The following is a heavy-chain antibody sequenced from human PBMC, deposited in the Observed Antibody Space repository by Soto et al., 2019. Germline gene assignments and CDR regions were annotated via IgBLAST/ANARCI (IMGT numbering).Heavy chain of an antibody. CDR2: ISGSGGST. CDR3: AKGGSSSKVSWFDP. CDR1: GFTFSSYG. J-gene: IGHJ5*02. D-gene: IGHD6-6*01. V-gene: IGHV3-23*01. Sequence: GGSLRLSCAASGFTFSSYGMHWVRQAPGKGLEWVSGISGSGGSTDYADSVKGRFTISRDNSKKTLYLQMNSLRAEDTAVYYCAKGGSSSKVSWFDPWGQGTLVTVSS.